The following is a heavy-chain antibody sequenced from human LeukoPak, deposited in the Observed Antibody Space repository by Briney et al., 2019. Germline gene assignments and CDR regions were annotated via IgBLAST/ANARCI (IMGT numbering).Heavy chain of an antibody. J-gene: IGHJ4*02. CDR3: AKKRITGGGSYSHFDY. D-gene: IGHD1-26*01. CDR1: GFTVSSNY. CDR2: ISGSGGST. Sequence: GGSLRLSCAASGFTVSSNYMSWVRQAPGKGLEWVSAISGSGGSTYYADSVKGRFTISRDNSKNTLYLQMNSLRAEDTAVYYCAKKRITGGGSYSHFDYWGQGTLVTVSS. V-gene: IGHV3-23*01.